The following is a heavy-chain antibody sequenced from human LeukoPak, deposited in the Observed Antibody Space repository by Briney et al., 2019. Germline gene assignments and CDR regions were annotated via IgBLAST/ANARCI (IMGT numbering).Heavy chain of an antibody. CDR1: GFTFSDYG. Sequence: PGGSLRLSCAASGFTFSDYGMSWVRQAPGKGLEWVSTIGGRGGSTYYADSVKGRFTISRDNSKNTLYLQMNSLRAEDTAVYYCASDGYWGQGTLVTVSS. V-gene: IGHV3-23*01. D-gene: IGHD5-24*01. CDR2: IGGRGGST. CDR3: ASDGY. J-gene: IGHJ4*02.